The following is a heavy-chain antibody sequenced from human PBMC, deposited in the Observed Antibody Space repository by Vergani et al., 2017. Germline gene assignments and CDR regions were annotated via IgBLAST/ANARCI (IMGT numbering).Heavy chain of an antibody. V-gene: IGHV2-70*15. Sequence: QVTLRESGPALVKPTQTLTLTCTFCGFSLSTSGMCVSWSRQPPGKALEWLARIDWDDDKYYSTSLKTRLTISKDTSKDQVVLKMTNKGPGDAATYYCARMKRSSWSRGGGMDVWGQGTTVTVSS. J-gene: IGHJ6*02. CDR3: ARMKRSSWSRGGGMDV. CDR1: GFSLSTSGMC. CDR2: IDWDDDK. D-gene: IGHD6-13*01.